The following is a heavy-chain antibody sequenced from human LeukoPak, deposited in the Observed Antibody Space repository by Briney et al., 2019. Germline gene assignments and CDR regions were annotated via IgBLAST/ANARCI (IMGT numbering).Heavy chain of an antibody. CDR3: AREVPRDGMDV. CDR2: ISYDGSNK. Sequence: PGRSPRLSCAASGFTFSSYAMHWVRQAPGKGLEWVAVISYDGSNKYYADSVKGRFTISRDNSKNTLYLQMNSLRAEDTAVYYCAREVPRDGMDVWGQGTTVTVSS. CDR1: GFTFSSYA. V-gene: IGHV3-30-3*01. J-gene: IGHJ6*02.